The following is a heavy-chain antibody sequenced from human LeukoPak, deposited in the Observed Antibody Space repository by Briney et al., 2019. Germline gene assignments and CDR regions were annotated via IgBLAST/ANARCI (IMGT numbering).Heavy chain of an antibody. CDR1: GFTFNNYG. J-gene: IGHJ4*02. V-gene: IGHV3-33*01. CDR3: ARDQAFYFSYADY. D-gene: IGHD2-2*01. CDR2: IFYDGSTK. Sequence: GGSLRLSCAASGFTFNNYGIHWVRQAPGKGLEGVAVIFYDGSTKHYADSVKGRFTISRDNSKNTVYLQMDSLRAEDTAVYYCARDQAFYFSYADYWGQGTLVTVSS.